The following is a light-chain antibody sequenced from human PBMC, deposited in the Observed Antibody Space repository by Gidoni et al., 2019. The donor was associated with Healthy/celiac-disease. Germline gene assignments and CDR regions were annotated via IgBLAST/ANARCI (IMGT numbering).Light chain of an antibody. CDR2: GAS. CDR1: QSVSSSY. Sequence: ELVLTQSPGTLSLSPGERATLSCRASQSVSSSYLAWYQQKPGQAPRLLIYGASIRATGIPDRFSGSGSGTDFTLTISRLEPEDFAVYYCQQDGSSPFTFGPGTKVDIK. J-gene: IGKJ3*01. V-gene: IGKV3-20*01. CDR3: QQDGSSPFT.